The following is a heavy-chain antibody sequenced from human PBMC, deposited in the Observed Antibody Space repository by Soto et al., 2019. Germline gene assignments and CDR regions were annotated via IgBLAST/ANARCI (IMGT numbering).Heavy chain of an antibody. CDR1: GYTFSDYG. CDR3: ARELNTDSSAYYSFAD. Sequence: DSVQVSCKTSGYTFSDYGLAWLRQTPGQRPEWMGWVSTYNTNTNYAQKFQGRVTMTTDTATTTTSMELRSLRSDDTAVYYCARELNTDSSAYYSFADWGQGTLVTVSS. J-gene: IGHJ4*02. V-gene: IGHV1-18*01. CDR2: VSTYNTNT. D-gene: IGHD3-22*01.